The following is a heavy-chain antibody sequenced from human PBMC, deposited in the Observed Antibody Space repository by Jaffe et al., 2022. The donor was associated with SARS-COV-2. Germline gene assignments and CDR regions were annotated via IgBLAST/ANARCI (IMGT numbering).Heavy chain of an antibody. Sequence: QVQLVESGGGVVQPGRSLRLSCAASGFTFSTYAMHWVRQAPGKGLEWVALISNDGSNKYYADSVKGRFTISRDNSKNTLYLQMNSLRAEETAVYYCARASSYCSGVRCYSEGVAVAVYFGYWGQGTLVTVSS. CDR2: ISNDGSNK. D-gene: IGHD2-15*01. V-gene: IGHV3-30*04. CDR3: ARASSYCSGVRCYSEGVAVAVYFGY. CDR1: GFTFSTYA. J-gene: IGHJ4*02.